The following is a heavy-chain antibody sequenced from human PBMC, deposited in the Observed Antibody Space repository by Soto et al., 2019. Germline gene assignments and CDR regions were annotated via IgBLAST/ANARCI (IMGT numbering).Heavy chain of an antibody. CDR1: GFTFSSYG. CDR3: AKSPIGVVKGWFDP. Sequence: PGGSLRLSCAASGFTFSSYGMHWVRQAPGKGLEWVAVISYDGSNKYYADSVKGRFTISRDNSKNTLYLQMNSLRAEDTAVYYCAKSPIGVVKGWFDPWGQGTLVTVSS. CDR2: ISYDGSNK. D-gene: IGHD2-15*01. V-gene: IGHV3-30*18. J-gene: IGHJ5*02.